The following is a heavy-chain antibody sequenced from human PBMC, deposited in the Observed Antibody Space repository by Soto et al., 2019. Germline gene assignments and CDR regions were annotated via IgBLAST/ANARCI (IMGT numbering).Heavy chain of an antibody. CDR2: INAGNGNT. CDR3: ARTVCYYYGMDV. D-gene: IGHD3-16*01. CDR1: GYTFTSYA. V-gene: IGHV1-3*01. J-gene: IGHJ6*02. Sequence: QVQLVQSGAEVKKPGASVKVSCKASGYTFTSYAMHWVRQAPGQRLEWMGWINAGNGNTKYSQKFQGRVTINRDTSASTGYMELSSLKSEATAVYYCARTVCYYYGMDVWGPGTTVTVSS.